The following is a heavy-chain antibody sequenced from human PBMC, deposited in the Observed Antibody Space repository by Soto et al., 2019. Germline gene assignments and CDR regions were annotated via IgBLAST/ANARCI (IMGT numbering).Heavy chain of an antibody. Sequence: QVQLVQSGAEVKNPGASVKVSCKASGYTFTRYGIVWARQAPGQGLEWRGWNNTYNGNTNYAQNVQGRVTLTTDTSTSTAYMELRSLRSNDTAIYYCAMVDVYVTPSPQDVWGQGTTVIVSS. CDR1: GYTFTRYG. CDR2: NNTYNGNT. J-gene: IGHJ6*02. V-gene: IGHV1-18*01. CDR3: AMVDVYVTPSPQDV. D-gene: IGHD3-16*01.